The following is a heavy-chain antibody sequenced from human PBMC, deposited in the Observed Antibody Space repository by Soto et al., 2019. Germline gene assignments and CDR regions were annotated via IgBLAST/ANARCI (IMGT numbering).Heavy chain of an antibody. CDR1: GFSLSTTGVA. CDR3: ARRPPPRLPTENYFDY. CDR2: SYWDDDK. V-gene: IGHV2-5*02. Sequence: QITLKESGPTLVKPTQTVTLTCTFSGFSLSTTGVAVGWIRQPPGKALEWVALSYWDDDKRDSPSLKSRLTNANGPPKNHVVLTITNMDPLDTATYFGARRPPPRLPTENYFDYWGQGILVTVSS. J-gene: IGHJ4*02. D-gene: IGHD2-21*01.